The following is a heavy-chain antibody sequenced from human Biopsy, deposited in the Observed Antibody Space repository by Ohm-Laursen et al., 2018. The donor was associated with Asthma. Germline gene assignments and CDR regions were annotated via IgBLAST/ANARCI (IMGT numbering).Heavy chain of an antibody. CDR3: AKGRYKWNDGYYGLDV. Sequence: SLRLSCAASGVSLSGFGMNWVRQAPGKGLEWVAVISYDGSKKEYGDSVKGRFTISRDNSKDTVYLQMNSLRAEDTAVYYCAKGRYKWNDGYYGLDVWGQGTTVTVS. CDR1: GVSLSGFG. V-gene: IGHV3-30*18. CDR2: ISYDGSKK. J-gene: IGHJ6*02. D-gene: IGHD1-20*01.